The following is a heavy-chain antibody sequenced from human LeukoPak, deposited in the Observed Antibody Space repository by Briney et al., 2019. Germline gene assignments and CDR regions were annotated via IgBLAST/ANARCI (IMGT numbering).Heavy chain of an antibody. Sequence: PSETLSLTCTVSGDSINNYYWSWLRQPAGKGPEWIGRIYPSGTTNYNPSLKSRVTVSVDTSKNQFSLKLSSVTAADTAFYYCERGICSGGSCYSPGSFDIWGQGTMVTVSS. J-gene: IGHJ3*02. CDR3: ERGICSGGSCYSPGSFDI. D-gene: IGHD2-15*01. V-gene: IGHV4-4*07. CDR1: GDSINNYY. CDR2: IYPSGTT.